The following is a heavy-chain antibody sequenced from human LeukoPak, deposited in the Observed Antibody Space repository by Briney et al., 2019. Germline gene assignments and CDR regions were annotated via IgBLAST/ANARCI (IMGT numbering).Heavy chain of an antibody. CDR1: GGSISSSSYY. Sequence: SETLSLTCTVSGGSISSSSYYWSWIRQPAGKGLEWIGRIYTSGRTNYNPSLKSRVTISVDTSKNQFSLKLNSVTAADTALYYCARVGQYSHKDWGQGTLVTVSS. CDR3: ARVGQYSHKD. D-gene: IGHD5-18*01. V-gene: IGHV4-61*02. CDR2: IYTSGRT. J-gene: IGHJ4*02.